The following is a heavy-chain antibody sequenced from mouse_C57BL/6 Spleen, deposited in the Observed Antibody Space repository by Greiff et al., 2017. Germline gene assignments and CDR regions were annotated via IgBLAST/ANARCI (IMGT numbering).Heavy chain of an antibody. Sequence: EVKLEESGGGLVKPGGSLKLSCAASGFTFSSYAMSWVRQTPEKRLEWVATISDGGSYTYYPDNVKGRFTISRDNAKNNLYLQMSHLKSEDTAMYYCARDDGYYVRDYAMDYWGQGTSVTVSS. D-gene: IGHD2-3*01. J-gene: IGHJ4*01. CDR3: ARDDGYYVRDYAMDY. CDR2: ISDGGSYT. CDR1: GFTFSSYA. V-gene: IGHV5-4*01.